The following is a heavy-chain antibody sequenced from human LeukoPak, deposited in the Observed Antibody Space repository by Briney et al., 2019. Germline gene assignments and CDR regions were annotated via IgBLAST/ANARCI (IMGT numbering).Heavy chain of an antibody. CDR2: IIPTFGTT. V-gene: IGHV1-69*06. CDR1: GGTFSSYA. CDR3: ARVVGLTGYSSSWYSGYYYYMDV. D-gene: IGHD6-13*01. Sequence: SVKVSCKASGGTFSSYAISWVRQAPGQGLEWMGGIIPTFGTTNYAQKFQDRVTITADKSTSTAYMELSSLRSEDTAVYYCARVVGLTGYSSSWYSGYYYYMDVWGKGTTVTVSS. J-gene: IGHJ6*03.